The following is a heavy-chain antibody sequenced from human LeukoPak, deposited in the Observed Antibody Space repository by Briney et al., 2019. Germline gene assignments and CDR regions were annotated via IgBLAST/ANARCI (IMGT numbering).Heavy chain of an antibody. CDR3: ARQLELPYNWFDP. CDR2: IYYSGST. V-gene: IGHV4-39*07. CDR1: GGSISSSSYY. D-gene: IGHD1-1*01. Sequence: SETLSLTCTVSGGSISSSSYYWGWIRQPPGKGLEWIGSIYYSGSTYYNPSLKSRVTISVDTSKNQFSLKLSSVTAADTAVYYCARQLELPYNWFDPWGQGTLVTVSS. J-gene: IGHJ5*02.